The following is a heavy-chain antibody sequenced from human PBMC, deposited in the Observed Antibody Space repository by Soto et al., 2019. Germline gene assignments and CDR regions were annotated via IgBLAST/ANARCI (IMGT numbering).Heavy chain of an antibody. J-gene: IGHJ6*03. V-gene: IGHV1-3*01. D-gene: IGHD3-10*01. CDR3: AREPGSQNPPPELDMDV. Sequence: QVHLVQSGAEVTKPGASGKVSCKASGYSFSTYAMDWVRQAPGQGLEWMGWIHGDNGNTKYSLKFLGRVTITRDASASTITSYMELGSLRSEDTGVYYCAREPGSQNPPPELDMDVWGEANTVTVSS. CDR1: GYSFSTYA. CDR2: IHGDNGNT.